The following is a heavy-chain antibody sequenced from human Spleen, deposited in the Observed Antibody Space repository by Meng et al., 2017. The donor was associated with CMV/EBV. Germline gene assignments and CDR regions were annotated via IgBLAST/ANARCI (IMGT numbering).Heavy chain of an antibody. CDR3: ARVGWRQWSFDL. Sequence: KLQDSAPGIWSPSESLSLTSPVSGCSISSSSYYWGWIRQPPGKGLELIGHIYYSGSTSYNPSLKSRVTISVDTSNNQFSLKLSSVTAADTAVYYCARVGWRQWSFDLWGRGTLVTVSS. V-gene: IGHV4-30-4*08. J-gene: IGHJ2*01. CDR1: GCSISSSSYY. D-gene: IGHD5-18*01. CDR2: IYYSGST.